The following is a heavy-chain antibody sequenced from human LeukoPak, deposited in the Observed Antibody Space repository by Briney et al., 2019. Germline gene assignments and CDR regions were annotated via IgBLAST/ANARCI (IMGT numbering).Heavy chain of an antibody. V-gene: IGHV3-66*02. CDR3: ARVAGGSSGFYFDYMDV. CDR2: IYSGDRT. J-gene: IGHJ6*03. D-gene: IGHD6-6*01. Sequence: PGGSLRLSCAASGFTVSSNYMTWVRQAPGKGLEWVSVIYSGDRTYYADSVKGRFAISRDNSKNTLYLQVNSLRAEDTAVYYCARVAGGSSGFYFDYMDVWGKGTTVTVSS. CDR1: GFTVSSNY.